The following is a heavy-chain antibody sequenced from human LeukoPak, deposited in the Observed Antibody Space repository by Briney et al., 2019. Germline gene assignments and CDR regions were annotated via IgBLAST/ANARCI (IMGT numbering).Heavy chain of an antibody. D-gene: IGHD3-22*01. CDR2: INHSGST. V-gene: IGHV4-34*01. CDR1: GGSFTDYY. J-gene: IGHJ4*02. Sequence: SETLSLTCGVYGGSFTDYYWSWIRQPPGKGLEWIGEINHSGSTNYNPSLKSRVTISVDTSKNQFSLKLSSVTAADTAVYYCARGPITMIVVVNTGFDYWGQGTLVTVSS. CDR3: ARGPITMIVVVNTGFDY.